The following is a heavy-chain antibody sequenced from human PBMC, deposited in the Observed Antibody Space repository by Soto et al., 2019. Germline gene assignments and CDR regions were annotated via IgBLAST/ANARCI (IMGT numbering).Heavy chain of an antibody. D-gene: IGHD3-22*01. CDR1: GGSISSGGYY. V-gene: IGHV4-31*03. CDR3: ARIREDYYDSSGPTLNDY. CDR2: IYYSGST. J-gene: IGHJ4*02. Sequence: SETLSLTCTVSGGSISSGGYYWSWIRQHPGKGLEWIGYIYYSGSTYYNPSLKSRVTISVDTSKNQFSLKLSSVTAADTAVYYCARIREDYYDSSGPTLNDYWGQGTLVTVSS.